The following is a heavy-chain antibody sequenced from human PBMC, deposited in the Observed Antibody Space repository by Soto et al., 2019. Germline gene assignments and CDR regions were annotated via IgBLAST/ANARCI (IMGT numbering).Heavy chain of an antibody. Sequence: QVQLQQWGAGLLKPSETLSLTCAVYGGSFSGYYWSWIRQPPGKGLEWIGEINHSGSTNYNPSLKSRVTISADASKNQFSLKLSSVTAADTAVYYCARGWGYCSSTSCYDAFDIWGQGTMVTVSS. D-gene: IGHD2-2*01. CDR1: GGSFSGYY. J-gene: IGHJ3*02. CDR3: ARGWGYCSSTSCYDAFDI. CDR2: INHSGST. V-gene: IGHV4-34*01.